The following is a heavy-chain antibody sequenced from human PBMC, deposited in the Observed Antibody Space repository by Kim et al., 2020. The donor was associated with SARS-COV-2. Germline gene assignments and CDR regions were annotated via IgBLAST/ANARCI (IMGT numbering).Heavy chain of an antibody. CDR1: GFSLSTSGMC. J-gene: IGHJ6*02. V-gene: IGHV2-70*11. D-gene: IGHD3-3*01. CDR3: ARDYDFWSGGYYYGMDV. Sequence: SGPTLVNPTQTLTLTCTFSGFSLSTSGMCVSWIRQPPGKALEWLARIDWDDDKYYSTSLKTRLTISKDTSKNQVVLTMTNMDPVDTATYYCARDYDFWSGGYYYGMDVWGQGTTVTVSS. CDR2: IDWDDDK.